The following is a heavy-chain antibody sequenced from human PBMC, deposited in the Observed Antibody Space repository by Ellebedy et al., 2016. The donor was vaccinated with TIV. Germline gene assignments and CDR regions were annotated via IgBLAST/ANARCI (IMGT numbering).Heavy chain of an antibody. CDR2: ISAYNGNT. V-gene: IGHV1-18*01. CDR3: ARSGYSGYDAPPDY. CDR1: GYTFINYG. Sequence: ASVKVSXXASGYTFINYGLTWVRQAPGQGPEWMGWISAYNGNTNYAQKFQGRVTMTTDTSTSTAYMELRSLRSDDTAVYYCARSGYSGYDAPPDYWGQGTLVTVSS. D-gene: IGHD5-12*01. J-gene: IGHJ4*02.